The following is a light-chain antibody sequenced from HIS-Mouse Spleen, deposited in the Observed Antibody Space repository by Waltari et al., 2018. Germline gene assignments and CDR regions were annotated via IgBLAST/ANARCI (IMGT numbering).Light chain of an antibody. CDR1: RSVSSY. CDR3: QQRSNWPPLT. CDR2: DAS. V-gene: IGKV3-11*01. Sequence: EIVLTQSPSTLSLSPGERATLSCRASRSVSSYLAWYQQKPGQAPRLLIYDASNRATGIPARFSGSGSGTDFTLTISSLEPEDFAVYYCQQRSNWPPLTFGGWTKVEIK. J-gene: IGKJ4*01.